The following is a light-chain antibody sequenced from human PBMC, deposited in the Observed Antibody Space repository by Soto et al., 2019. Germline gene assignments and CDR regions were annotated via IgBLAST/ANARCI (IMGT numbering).Light chain of an antibody. CDR3: NSYTDSSTLV. V-gene: IGLV2-14*01. CDR2: EVT. J-gene: IGLJ2*01. Sequence: QSALTQPASVSGSPGQSITISCTGTSSDVGGYNYVSWYQQYPGKAPKLLIYEVTNRPSGVSNRFSGSKSGNTASLTISGLQVEDEADYYCNSYTDSSTLVFGGGTKVTVL. CDR1: SSDVGGYNY.